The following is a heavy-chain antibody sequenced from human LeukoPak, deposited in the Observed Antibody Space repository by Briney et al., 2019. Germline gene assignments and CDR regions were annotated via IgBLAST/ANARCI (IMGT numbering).Heavy chain of an antibody. CDR2: ISGSGGRT. CDR1: GSTFSNDA. J-gene: IGHJ5*02. CDR3: AKGPYYYDSSSYSRRWFDP. D-gene: IGHD3-22*01. V-gene: IGHV3-23*01. Sequence: GGSLRLSCAASGSTFSNDAMSWVRQAPGKGLEWVSAISGSGGRTYYADSVKGRFTISRDNSKNTLYLQMNSLRADDTAVYYCAKGPYYYDSSSYSRRWFDPWGQGTLVTVSS.